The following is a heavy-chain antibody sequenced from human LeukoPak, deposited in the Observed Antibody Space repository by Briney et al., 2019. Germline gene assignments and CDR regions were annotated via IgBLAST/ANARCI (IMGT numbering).Heavy chain of an antibody. CDR1: GFTFSSYW. D-gene: IGHD3-22*01. CDR3: VRQYSYDSSGYYPWDY. CDR2: INSDGSST. V-gene: IGHV3-74*01. Sequence: PGGSLRLSCAASGFTFSSYWMRWVRQPPGKGLVWVSRINSDGSSTTHADSVKGRFTISRDNAKNTLYLQMNSLRAEDTAMYYCVRQYSYDSSGYYPWDYWGQGTLVTVSS. J-gene: IGHJ4*02.